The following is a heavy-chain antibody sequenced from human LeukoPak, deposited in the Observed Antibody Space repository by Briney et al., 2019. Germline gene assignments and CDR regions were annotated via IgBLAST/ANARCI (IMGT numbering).Heavy chain of an antibody. CDR3: ARDSGIVGATSELDY. V-gene: IGHV3-23*01. J-gene: IGHJ4*02. CDR2: ISGSGGST. D-gene: IGHD1-26*01. CDR1: GFTFSSYA. Sequence: GGPLRLSCAASGFTFSSYAMSWARQAPGKGLEWVSAISGSGGSTYYADSVKGRFTISRDNSKNTLYLQMNSLRAEDTAVYYCARDSGIVGATSELDYWGQGTLVTVSS.